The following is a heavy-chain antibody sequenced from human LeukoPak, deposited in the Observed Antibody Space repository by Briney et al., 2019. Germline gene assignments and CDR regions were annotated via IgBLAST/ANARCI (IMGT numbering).Heavy chain of an antibody. J-gene: IGHJ4*02. D-gene: IGHD4-17*01. V-gene: IGHV3-15*01. CDR3: TTIGGHGDLDN. CDR1: GFTFSSCA. Sequence: PGGSLRLSCAASGFTFSSCAMNWVRQAPGKGLEWIGRVRTNSESGATDYAASVKGRATISRDDSQNTLYLQMNSLKTEDTAVYYCTTIGGHGDLDNWGQGTMVTVSS. CDR2: VRTNSESGAT.